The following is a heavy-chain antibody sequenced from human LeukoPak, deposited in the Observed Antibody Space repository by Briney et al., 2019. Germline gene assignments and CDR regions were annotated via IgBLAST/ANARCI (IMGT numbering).Heavy chain of an antibody. J-gene: IGHJ4*02. CDR3: ARHEGFSQKD. CDR1: GISMSSNNW. CDR2: IHESGST. Sequence: SETLSLTCAVSGISMSSNNWWSWVRQPPGKGLEWIGEIHESGSTNYNPSLKSRVTISVDKSKDQFSLKLSSVTAADTAVYYCARHEGFSQKDWGQGTQVTVS. V-gene: IGHV4-4*02.